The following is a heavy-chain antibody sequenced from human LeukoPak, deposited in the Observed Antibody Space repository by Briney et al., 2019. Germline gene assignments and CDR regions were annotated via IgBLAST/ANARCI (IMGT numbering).Heavy chain of an antibody. CDR1: EISMTTTY. V-gene: IGHV3-53*01. CDR2: IYSGGST. Sequence: GESLRLSCAVSEISMTTTYMSWVRQAPGKGLEWVALIYSGGSTYYADSVKGRFTISRDNSKNTLYLQMNSLRAEDTAVYYCAKDLGRTGLDYWGQGTLVTVSS. J-gene: IGHJ4*02. CDR3: AKDLGRTGLDY. D-gene: IGHD3-16*01.